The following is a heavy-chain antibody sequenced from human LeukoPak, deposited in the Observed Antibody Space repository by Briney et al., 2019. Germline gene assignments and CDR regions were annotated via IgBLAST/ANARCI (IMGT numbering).Heavy chain of an antibody. D-gene: IGHD4-11*01. V-gene: IGHV3-23*01. CDR1: GFTFSSYA. CDR3: AKDEVTTVRSVRYYFDY. CDR2: ISGSGGST. J-gene: IGHJ4*02. Sequence: GGSLRLSCAASGFTFSSYAMSWVRQAPGKGLEWVSAISGSGGSTYYADSVKGRFTISRDNSKNTLYLQMNSLRAEDTAVYYCAKDEVTTVRSVRYYFDYWGQGTLVTVSS.